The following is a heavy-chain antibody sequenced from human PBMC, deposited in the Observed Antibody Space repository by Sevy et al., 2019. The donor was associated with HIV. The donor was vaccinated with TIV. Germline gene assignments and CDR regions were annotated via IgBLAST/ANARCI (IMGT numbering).Heavy chain of an antibody. V-gene: IGHV4-39*01. D-gene: IGHD3-3*01. CDR2: IYYTGSS. CDR1: GDSIRSQSHY. CDR3: ARQVRFSGVIINHFDY. Sequence: LETLSLTCTVSGDSIRSQSHYWAWIRQSPGKGLEWIASIYYTGSSYYNLSLRGRVTISVDTSKAQISLKLTSVTAADTAVYFCARQVRFSGVIINHFDYWGHGTLVTVS. J-gene: IGHJ4*01.